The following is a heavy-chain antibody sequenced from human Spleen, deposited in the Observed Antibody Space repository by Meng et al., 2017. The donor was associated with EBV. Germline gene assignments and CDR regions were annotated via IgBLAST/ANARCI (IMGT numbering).Heavy chain of an antibody. CDR3: ASSLYSSSRVNWFDP. J-gene: IGHJ5*02. V-gene: IGHV4-30-4*01. CDR1: GGFISSGDYY. Sequence: VQLQESGPGLVKPSQTLSLTCAVSGGFISSGDYYWSWIRQPPGTGLEWIGYIFFGGSTNYNPSLKSRVTMSVDTSKNQFSLKLSSVTAADTAVYYCASSLYSSSRVNWFDPWGQGALVTVSS. D-gene: IGHD6-13*01. CDR2: IFFGGST.